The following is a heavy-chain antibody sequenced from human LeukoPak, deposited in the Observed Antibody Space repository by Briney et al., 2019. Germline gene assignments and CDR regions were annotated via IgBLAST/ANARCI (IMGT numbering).Heavy chain of an antibody. J-gene: IGHJ3*02. V-gene: IGHV3-30*04. D-gene: IGHD3-3*01. CDR1: GFTFSSYV. CDR2: ISSDGSNK. CDR3: ASSRMTIYGVVNDAFDI. Sequence: GGSLRLSCAASGFTFSSYVMHWVRQAPGKGLEWVAAISSDGSNKYSEHGRFTISRDNSKNTLYLQMISLRAEDTGVYYCASSRMTIYGVVNDAFDIWGQGTMVTVSS.